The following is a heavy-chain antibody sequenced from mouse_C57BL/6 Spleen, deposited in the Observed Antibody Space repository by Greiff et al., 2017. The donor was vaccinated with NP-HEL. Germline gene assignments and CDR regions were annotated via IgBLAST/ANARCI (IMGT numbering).Heavy chain of an antibody. J-gene: IGHJ2*01. CDR3: VRGDD. CDR1: GFSFNTYA. V-gene: IGHV10-1*01. CDR2: IRSKSNIYAT. Sequence: EVKLVESGGGLVQPKGSLKLSCAASGFSFNTYAMNWVRQAPGKGLEWVARIRSKSNIYATYYADSVKDRINISRDDTESMLYLQMNNVKTEDTAMYYCVRGDDWGKGTTLTVSS.